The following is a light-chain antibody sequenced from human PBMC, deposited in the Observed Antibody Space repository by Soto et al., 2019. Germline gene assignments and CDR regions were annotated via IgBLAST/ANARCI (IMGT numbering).Light chain of an antibody. Sequence: DLQMTQSPSSLSASVGDRVTITCQASQDISNYLNWYHQKPGKAPKLLIYDAANLETGVPSRFSGSGSGTHFTLTISSLQPEDIATYYCQQYDNLPFTFGPGTKVDIK. CDR2: DAA. CDR3: QQYDNLPFT. J-gene: IGKJ3*01. V-gene: IGKV1-33*01. CDR1: QDISNY.